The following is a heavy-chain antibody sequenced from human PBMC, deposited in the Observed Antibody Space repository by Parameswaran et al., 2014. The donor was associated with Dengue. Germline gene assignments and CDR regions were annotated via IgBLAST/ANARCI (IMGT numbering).Heavy chain of an antibody. V-gene: IGHV1-2*06. D-gene: IGHD4-17*01. CDR2: INPNSGGT. J-gene: IGHJ4*02. CDR3: ARDDYGEYNTRIDY. Sequence: WVRQAPGQGLEWMGRINPNSGGTNYAQKFQGRVTMTRDTSISTAYMELSRLRSDDTAVYYCARDDYGEYNTRIDYWGQGTLVTVSS.